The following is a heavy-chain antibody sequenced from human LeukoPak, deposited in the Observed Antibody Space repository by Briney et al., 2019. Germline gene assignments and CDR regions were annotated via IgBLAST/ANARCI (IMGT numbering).Heavy chain of an antibody. Sequence: PSETLSLTCTVSGGSVSSSTYFWGWVRQPPGKGLEWIGSIYYSGSTYYSPSLKGRVTISADTSKNQFSLKLNPVTAADTAVYYCARRHKNNRGLFDFWGQGTLVTVSS. CDR3: ARRHKNNRGLFDF. V-gene: IGHV4-39*01. CDR2: IYYSGST. D-gene: IGHD1/OR15-1a*01. J-gene: IGHJ4*02. CDR1: GGSVSSSTYF.